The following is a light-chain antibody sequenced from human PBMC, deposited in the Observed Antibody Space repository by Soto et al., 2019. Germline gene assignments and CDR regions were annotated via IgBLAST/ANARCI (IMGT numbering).Light chain of an antibody. Sequence: DIQVTQYPSSLSASVGDRVTITCWASQGIKNYLAWYQQKPGEIPKLLIYAASTLESGIRPRFSGSGSGTDFTLAINNLQPEDVATYYCQRYYNAPFTFGGGTKVDIK. CDR2: AAS. J-gene: IGKJ4*01. CDR3: QRYYNAPFT. CDR1: QGIKNY. V-gene: IGKV1-27*01.